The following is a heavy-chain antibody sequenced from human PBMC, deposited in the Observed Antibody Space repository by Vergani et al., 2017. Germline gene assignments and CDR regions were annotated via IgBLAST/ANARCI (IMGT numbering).Heavy chain of an antibody. CDR1: GFSLTTRGVA. D-gene: IGHD2-15*01. CDR3: AHTVVAATLFDY. Sequence: QITLKESGPTLVKPTQTLTLTCTFSGFSLTTRGVAVGWIRQPPGKALEWLAIVFWDDDKRYSPSLRNRVTITRDTSRNQVVLTMTNMDPVDTATYYCAHTVVAATLFDYWGQGTLVTVSS. CDR2: VFWDDDK. V-gene: IGHV2-5*02. J-gene: IGHJ4*02.